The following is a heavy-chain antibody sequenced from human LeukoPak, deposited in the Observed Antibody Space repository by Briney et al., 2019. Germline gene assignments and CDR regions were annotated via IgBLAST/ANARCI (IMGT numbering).Heavy chain of an antibody. V-gene: IGHV3-23*03. CDR1: GFTFINYA. CDR2: IYSGGTT. Sequence: GGSLRLSCAASGFTFINYAMSWVRQAPGMGLEWVSVIYSGGTTYYADSVKGRFTISRDNSKNTLYLQMNSLRAEDTAEYSCARDLGGYFDYWGQGTLVTVSS. CDR3: ARDLGGYFDY. J-gene: IGHJ4*02. D-gene: IGHD3-16*01.